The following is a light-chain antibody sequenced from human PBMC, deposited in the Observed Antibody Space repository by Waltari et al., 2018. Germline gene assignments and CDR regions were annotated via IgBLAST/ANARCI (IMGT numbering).Light chain of an antibody. Sequence: QSALTQPASVSGSPRQSIPISCTGTSSDIGGFNYVSWYQQPSGKAPRLIIFGVSDRPSGVSNRFSGSKSGNTASLTISGLQAEDEADYYCSSFTRAKTWVFGGGTKVTVL. CDR3: SSFTRAKTWV. V-gene: IGLV2-14*03. CDR1: SSDIGGFNY. J-gene: IGLJ3*02. CDR2: GVS.